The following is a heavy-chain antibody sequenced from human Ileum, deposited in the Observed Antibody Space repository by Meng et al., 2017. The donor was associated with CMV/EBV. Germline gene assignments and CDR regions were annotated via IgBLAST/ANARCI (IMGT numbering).Heavy chain of an antibody. J-gene: IGHJ4*02. CDR3: ARDAYCSGGTCYGVGLFDS. V-gene: IGHV3-7*01. Sequence: GESLKISCAAFGFSFNTYWMTWVRQAPGKGLEWVANINQDGSDKYYVDSVKGRFTISRDNAKNSVFLQMNSLRAEDAAMYYCARDAYCSGGTCYGVGLFDSWGQGTPVTVSS. D-gene: IGHD2-15*01. CDR1: GFSFNTYW. CDR2: INQDGSDK.